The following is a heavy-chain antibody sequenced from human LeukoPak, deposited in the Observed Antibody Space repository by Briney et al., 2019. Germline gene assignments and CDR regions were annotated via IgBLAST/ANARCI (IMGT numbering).Heavy chain of an antibody. J-gene: IGHJ6*03. D-gene: IGHD6-6*01. CDR2: ISSSSSYI. CDR3: ARDQYSSSSSYYYYYYMDV. Sequence: GGSLRLSCAASGFTFSSYSMNWVRQAPGKGLEWVSSISSSSSYIYYADSVKGRFTISRDNAKNSLYLQMNSLRAEDTAVYYCARDQYSSSSSYYYYYYMDVWGKGTTVTVSS. CDR1: GFTFSSYS. V-gene: IGHV3-21*01.